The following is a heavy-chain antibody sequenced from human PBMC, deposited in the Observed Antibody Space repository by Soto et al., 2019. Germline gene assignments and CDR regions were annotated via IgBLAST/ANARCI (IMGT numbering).Heavy chain of an antibody. J-gene: IGHJ6*02. D-gene: IGHD2-2*01. CDR1: GYTFNDYY. V-gene: IGHV1-2*02. Sequence: GASVKVSCKASGYTFNDYYMHWVRQAPGQGLEWMGWINPNSGGTNYARKFQGRVTMTRVTFITTAYMELSSLRSDDTALYYCAKDPNFVVVPAATGGMDVWGQGTTVTVSS. CDR3: AKDPNFVVVPAATGGMDV. CDR2: INPNSGGT.